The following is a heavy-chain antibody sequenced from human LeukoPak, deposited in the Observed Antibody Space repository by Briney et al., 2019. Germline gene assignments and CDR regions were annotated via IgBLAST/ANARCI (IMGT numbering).Heavy chain of an antibody. D-gene: IGHD3-22*01. Sequence: GGSLRLSCAASGFTFSSYSMNWVRQAPGKGLDWVSSISSSSNYMYYADSVKGRFTISRDNAKNSLYLQMNSLRAEDTAVYYCANYYYDTSGYKNWGQGTLVTVSS. J-gene: IGHJ4*02. CDR3: ANYYYDTSGYKN. CDR2: ISSSSNYM. V-gene: IGHV3-21*04. CDR1: GFTFSSYS.